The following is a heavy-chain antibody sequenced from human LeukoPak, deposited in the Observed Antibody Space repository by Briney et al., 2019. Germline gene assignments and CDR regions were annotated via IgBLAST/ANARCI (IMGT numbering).Heavy chain of an antibody. V-gene: IGHV6-1*01. Sequence: SQTLSLTCAISGDSVSSNSAAWNWIRQSPSRGLEWLGRTYYRSKWYNDYAVSVKSRITINPDTSKNQFPLQLNSVTPEDTAVYYCARAVAGTYYYYYYMDVWGKGTTVTVSS. CDR2: TYYRSKWYN. D-gene: IGHD6-19*01. CDR3: ARAVAGTYYYYYYMDV. CDR1: GDSVSSNSAA. J-gene: IGHJ6*03.